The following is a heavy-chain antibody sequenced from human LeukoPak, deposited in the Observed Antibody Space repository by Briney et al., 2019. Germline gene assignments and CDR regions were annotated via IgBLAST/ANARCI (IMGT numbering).Heavy chain of an antibody. CDR3: ASNLAAAGLYYFDY. D-gene: IGHD6-13*01. J-gene: IGHJ4*02. CDR2: ISAYNGNT. Sequence: ASVKVSCKASGYTFTSYGISWVRQAPGQGLEWMGWISAYNGNTNYAQKLQGRVTMTTDTSTSTAYMELRSLRSDDTAVYYCASNLAAAGLYYFDYWGQGTLVTVPS. CDR1: GYTFTSYG. V-gene: IGHV1-18*01.